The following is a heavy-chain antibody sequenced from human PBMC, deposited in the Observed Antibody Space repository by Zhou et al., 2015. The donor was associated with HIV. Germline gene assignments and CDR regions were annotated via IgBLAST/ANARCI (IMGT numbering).Heavy chain of an antibody. Sequence: QVQLVQSGAEVKKPGSSVKVSCKASGGTFSSYAISWVRQAPGQGLEWMGGIIPIFGTANYAQKFQGRVTITADESTSTAYMELSSLRSEDTAVYYCAREGPSGDSSIAARYYGMDVWGQGTTVTVSS. V-gene: IGHV1-69*12. CDR2: IIPIFGTA. CDR1: GGTFSSYA. CDR3: AREGPSGDSSIAARYYGMDV. J-gene: IGHJ6*02. D-gene: IGHD6-6*01.